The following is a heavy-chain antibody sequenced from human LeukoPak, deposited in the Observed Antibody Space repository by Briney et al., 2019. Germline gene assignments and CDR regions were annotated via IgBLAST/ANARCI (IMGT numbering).Heavy chain of an antibody. CDR2: IKQDGSEK. J-gene: IGHJ4*02. CDR1: GFTFSSYW. V-gene: IGHV3-7*03. D-gene: IGHD1/OR15-1a*01. Sequence: GGSLRLSCAASGFTFSSYWVSWVRQAPGKGLEWVANIKQDGSEKYYVDSVKGRFTISRDNAKNSLYLQMNSLRAEDTAVYYCARDLLQQDYFDYWGQGTLVTVSS. CDR3: ARDLLQQDYFDY.